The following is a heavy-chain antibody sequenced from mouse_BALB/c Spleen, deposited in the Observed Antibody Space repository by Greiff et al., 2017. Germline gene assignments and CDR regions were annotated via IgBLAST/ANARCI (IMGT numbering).Heavy chain of an antibody. J-gene: IGHJ4*01. V-gene: IGHV5-6-5*01. CDR1: GFTFSSYA. Sequence: EVKLMESGGGLVKPGGSLKLSCAASGFTFSSYAMSWVRQTPEQRLEWVASISSGGSTYYPDSVKGRFTISRDNARNILYLQMSSLRSEDTAMYYCARGGFPYAMDYWGQGTSVTVST. CDR2: ISSGGST. CDR3: ARGGFPYAMDY.